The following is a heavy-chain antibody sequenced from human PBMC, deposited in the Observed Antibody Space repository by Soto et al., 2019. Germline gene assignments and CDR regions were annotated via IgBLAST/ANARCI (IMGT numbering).Heavy chain of an antibody. CDR1: GGSFTSNNW. V-gene: IGHV4-4*02. Sequence: PSETLSLTCAVSGGSFTSNNWWTWVRQPPGQGLEWIGEIYRTGSTNYNPSLKSRVTISLDKSENQFSLKVTSLTAADTTVYYCASRDPGTSVDYWGQGTLVTVSS. CDR3: ASRDPGTSVDY. D-gene: IGHD1-7*01. J-gene: IGHJ4*02. CDR2: IYRTGST.